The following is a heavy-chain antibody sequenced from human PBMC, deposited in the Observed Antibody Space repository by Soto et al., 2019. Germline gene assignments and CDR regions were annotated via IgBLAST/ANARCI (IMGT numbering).Heavy chain of an antibody. J-gene: IGHJ6*02. CDR2: INAGNGNT. D-gene: IGHD2-2*01. V-gene: IGHV1-3*01. CDR3: ARTVGYCSSTSCYAHTLRYYYGMDV. CDR1: GYTFTSYA. Sequence: ASVKVSCKASGYTFTSYAMHWVRQAPGQRLEWMGWINAGNGNTKYSQKFQGRVTITRDTSASTANMELSSLRSEDTAVYYCARTVGYCSSTSCYAHTLRYYYGMDVWGQGTTVTVSS.